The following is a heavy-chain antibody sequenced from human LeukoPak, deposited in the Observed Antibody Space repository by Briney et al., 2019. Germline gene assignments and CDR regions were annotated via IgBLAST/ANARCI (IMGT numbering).Heavy chain of an antibody. CDR2: IYYSGST. D-gene: IGHD3-3*01. J-gene: IGHJ4*02. CDR1: GGSISSYY. V-gene: IGHV4-59*01. Sequence: SETLSLTCTVSGGSISSYYWSWIRQPPGKGLEGFRYIYYSGSTNYNPSLKSRVTISVDTSKNQFSLKLSCVTAADTAVYYCARDYDFWSGYYTGLGYWGQGTLVTVSS. CDR3: ARDYDFWSGYYTGLGY.